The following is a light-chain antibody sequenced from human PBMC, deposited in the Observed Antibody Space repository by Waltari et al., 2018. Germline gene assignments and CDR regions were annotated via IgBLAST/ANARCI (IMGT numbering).Light chain of an antibody. J-gene: IGKJ3*01. Sequence: EIVLTQSPATLSLSPGERATLSCRASQSVSSYLAWYQQTPGQAPRLLIYDASNRATGIPARFSGSGSGTDFTRTISSLEPEDFAVYYGQQRSHWPPGVTFGPGTKVDIK. CDR2: DAS. CDR1: QSVSSY. CDR3: QQRSHWPPGVT. V-gene: IGKV3-11*01.